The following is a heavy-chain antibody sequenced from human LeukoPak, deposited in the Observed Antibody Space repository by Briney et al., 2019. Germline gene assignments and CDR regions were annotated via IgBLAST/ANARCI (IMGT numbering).Heavy chain of an antibody. CDR3: ARLGLSSWLDY. V-gene: IGHV5-51*01. CDR1: GYRFTSYW. D-gene: IGHD6-6*01. J-gene: IGHJ4*02. Sequence: GASLQISCKGSGYRFTSYWIGWVRQVPGKGLEWMGIIYPGDSDTRYSPSFQGQVTISAVKSISTAYLQWSSLKASDTAMYYCARLGLSSWLDYWGQGTLVTVSS. CDR2: IYPGDSDT.